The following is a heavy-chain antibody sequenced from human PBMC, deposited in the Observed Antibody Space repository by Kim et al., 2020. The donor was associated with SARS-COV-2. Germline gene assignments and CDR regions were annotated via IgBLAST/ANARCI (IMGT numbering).Heavy chain of an antibody. J-gene: IGHJ4*02. Sequence: YNPSLKSQVTISVDTSKNHFSLKLSSVTAADTAVYYCARDGGSGTESFDYWGQGTLVTVSS. CDR3: ARDGGSGTESFDY. D-gene: IGHD1-1*01. V-gene: IGHV4-30-2*05.